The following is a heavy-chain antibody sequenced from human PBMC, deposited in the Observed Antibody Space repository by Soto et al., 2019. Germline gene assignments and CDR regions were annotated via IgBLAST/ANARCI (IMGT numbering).Heavy chain of an antibody. D-gene: IGHD2-15*01. CDR1: GFTFSSYA. V-gene: IGHV3-30-3*01. CDR2: ISYDGSNK. CDR3: ARDRYCSGGSCYARRSWFDP. J-gene: IGHJ5*02. Sequence: LRLSCAASGFTFSSYAMHWVRQAPGKGLEWVAVISYDGSNKYYADSVKGRFTVSRDNSKNTLYLQMNSLRAEDTAVYYCARDRYCSGGSCYARRSWFDPWGQGTLVTVSS.